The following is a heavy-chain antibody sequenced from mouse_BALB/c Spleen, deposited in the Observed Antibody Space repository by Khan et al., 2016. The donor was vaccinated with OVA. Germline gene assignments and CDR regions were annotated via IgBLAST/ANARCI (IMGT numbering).Heavy chain of an antibody. D-gene: IGHD3-1*01. CDR3: ARSGYDNFAY. CDR1: GYSFTDYT. V-gene: IGHV1-18*01. CDR2: INPYNGVT. J-gene: IGHJ3*01. Sequence: VRLQQSGPELVKPGASMKISCKTSGYSFTDYTMTWMKQSHGWNLELIGLINPYNGVTSYNQKFKGKATLTVDKSSSTAYMELLSLTSEDSADYYCARSGYDNFAYWGQGTLVTVSA.